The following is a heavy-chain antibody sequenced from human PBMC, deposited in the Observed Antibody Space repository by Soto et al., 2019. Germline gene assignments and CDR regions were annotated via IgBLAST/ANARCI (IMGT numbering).Heavy chain of an antibody. Sequence: ASVKVSCKASGYTFTGYYMHWVRQAPGQGLEWMGWINPNSGGTNYAQKFQGRVTMTRDTSISTAYMELSRLRSDDTAVYYCARVPSKTRYRSGGRCYITDYWGQGTPAPVSS. CDR1: GYTFTGYY. J-gene: IGHJ4*02. CDR2: INPNSGGT. CDR3: ARVPSKTRYRSGGRCYITDY. D-gene: IGHD2-15*01. V-gene: IGHV1-2*02.